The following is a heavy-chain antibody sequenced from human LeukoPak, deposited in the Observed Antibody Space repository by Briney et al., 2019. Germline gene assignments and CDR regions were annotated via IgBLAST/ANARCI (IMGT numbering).Heavy chain of an antibody. J-gene: IGHJ4*02. V-gene: IGHV3-7*01. CDR2: IKQDGSEK. D-gene: IGHD4-4*01. CDR3: ATTTAGFDY. CDR1: GFTFSNYW. Sequence: GGSLRLSCVASGFTFSNYWMSWVRQAPGKGLEWVANIKQDGSEKYYVDSVKGRFTISRDNAKNSLYLQMNSLRAEDTAVYLCATTTAGFDYWGQGTLVTVSS.